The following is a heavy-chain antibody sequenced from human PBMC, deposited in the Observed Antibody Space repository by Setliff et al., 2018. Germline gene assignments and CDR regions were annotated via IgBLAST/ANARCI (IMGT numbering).Heavy chain of an antibody. J-gene: IGHJ6*03. V-gene: IGHV4-4*02. Sequence: SETLSLTCAVSGDSISSGNWWSWVRQPPEKGLEWIGEINHSGNTNYNPSLKSRVTISVDKSTNQFSLKLNSVTAADTAVYYCARMSGFLYMDVWGKGTTVTV. CDR2: INHSGNT. CDR1: GDSISSGNW. CDR3: ARMSGFLYMDV. D-gene: IGHD3-3*01.